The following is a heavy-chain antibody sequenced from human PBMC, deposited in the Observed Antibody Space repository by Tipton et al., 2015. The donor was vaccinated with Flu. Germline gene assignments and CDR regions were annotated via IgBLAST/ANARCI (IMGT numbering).Heavy chain of an antibody. Sequence: LRLSCTVSGVSISGYYWSWIRQPAGKGPEWIGRIDTSGGTNYNPSLKSRVTISVDTSKNQFSLKLSSVTAADTAVYYCARRSVAGPYNWFDPWGQGTLVTVSS. CDR2: IDTSGGT. CDR3: ARRSVAGPYNWFDP. V-gene: IGHV4-4*07. D-gene: IGHD6-19*01. J-gene: IGHJ5*02. CDR1: GVSISGYY.